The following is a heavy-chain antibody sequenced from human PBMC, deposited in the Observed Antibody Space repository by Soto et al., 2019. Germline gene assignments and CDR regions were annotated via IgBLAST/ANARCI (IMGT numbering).Heavy chain of an antibody. Sequence: SLRLSCAASGFTFDDYAMHWVRQAPGKGLEWVSGISWNSGSIGYADSVKGRFTISRDNAKNSLYLQMNSLRAEDTALYYCAKDRVHSFFAYWGQGTLVTVSS. CDR2: ISWNSGSI. V-gene: IGHV3-9*01. D-gene: IGHD3-10*01. CDR3: AKDRVHSFFAY. J-gene: IGHJ4*02. CDR1: GFTFDDYA.